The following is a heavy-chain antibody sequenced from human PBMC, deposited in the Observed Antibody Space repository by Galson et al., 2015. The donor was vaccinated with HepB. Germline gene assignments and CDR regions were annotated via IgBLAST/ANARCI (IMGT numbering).Heavy chain of an antibody. CDR1: GFSFSNYA. V-gene: IGHV3-30*04. Sequence: SLRLSCAASGFSFSNYAMHWVRQAPGKGLEWVTVISYDGSNKYYADSVKGRFTISRDNSENTLYLQMNSVRAGDTAVYYCARFPCPWDLTSCDAFDIWGQGTMVTVSS. D-gene: IGHD1-26*01. J-gene: IGHJ3*02. CDR3: ARFPCPWDLTSCDAFDI. CDR2: ISYDGSNK.